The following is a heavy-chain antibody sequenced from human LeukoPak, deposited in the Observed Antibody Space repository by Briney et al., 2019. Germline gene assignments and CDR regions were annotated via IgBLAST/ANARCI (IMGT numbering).Heavy chain of an antibody. CDR2: IYPGDSDT. J-gene: IGHJ4*02. CDR3: ARRGYSYGFYFDY. CDR1: GYSFTSYW. D-gene: IGHD5-18*01. V-gene: IGHV5-51*01. Sequence: GESLKIFCKGSGYSFTSYWIGWVRQMPGKGLEWMGIIYPGDSDTRYSPSFQGQVTISADKSISTAYLQWSCLKASDTAMYYCARRGYSYGFYFDYWGQGTLVTVSS.